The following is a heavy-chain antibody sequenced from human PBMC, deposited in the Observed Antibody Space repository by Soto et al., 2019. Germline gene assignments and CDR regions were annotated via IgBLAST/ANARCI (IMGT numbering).Heavy chain of an antibody. J-gene: IGHJ4*02. Sequence: ASVKVSCKASGYTFTSYGISWVRQAPGQGLEWMGWISAYNGNTNYAQKLQGRVTMTTDTSTSTAYMELRSLGSDDTAVYYCARDKHLGEPYYYDSSGLFDYWGQGTLVTVSS. CDR3: ARDKHLGEPYYYDSSGLFDY. D-gene: IGHD3-22*01. CDR2: ISAYNGNT. CDR1: GYTFTSYG. V-gene: IGHV1-18*01.